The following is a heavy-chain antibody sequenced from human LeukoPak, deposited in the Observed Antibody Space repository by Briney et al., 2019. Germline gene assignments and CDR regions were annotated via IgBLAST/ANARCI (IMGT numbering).Heavy chain of an antibody. Sequence: SETLSLTCTVSGGSISSYYWSWIRQPPGKGLEWIGYIYYSGSTYYNPSLKSRVTISVDTSKNQFSLKLSSVTAADTAVYYCARGFNTDYWGQGTLVTVSS. CDR2: IYYSGST. V-gene: IGHV4-30-4*01. CDR3: ARGFNTDY. J-gene: IGHJ4*02. CDR1: GGSISSYY.